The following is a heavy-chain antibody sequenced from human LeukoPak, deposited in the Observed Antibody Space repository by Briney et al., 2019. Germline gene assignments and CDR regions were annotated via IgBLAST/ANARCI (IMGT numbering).Heavy chain of an antibody. CDR3: ARKIVSIAVAGAFDY. V-gene: IGHV3-30-3*01. J-gene: IGHJ4*02. CDR2: ISYDGSNK. Sequence: GGSLRLSCAASGFTFSSYAMHWVRQAPGKGLEWVAVISYDGSNKYYADSVKGRFTISRDNSKNTLYLQMNSLRAEDTAVYYCARKIVSIAVAGAFDYWGQGTLVTVSS. CDR1: GFTFSSYA. D-gene: IGHD6-19*01.